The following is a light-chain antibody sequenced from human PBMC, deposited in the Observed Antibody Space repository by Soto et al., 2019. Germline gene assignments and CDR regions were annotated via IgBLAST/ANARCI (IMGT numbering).Light chain of an antibody. CDR2: AAS. CDR1: QDISNY. CDR3: QQYDNLPSLT. Sequence: DIQMTQSPSSLSASVGDRVTITCQASQDISNYLNWYQQKPGKAPKLLIYAASNVETGVPSRFSGSGSGTDFTFTISSLQPEDIATYYCQQYDNLPSLTFGGGTKVEIK. V-gene: IGKV1-33*01. J-gene: IGKJ4*01.